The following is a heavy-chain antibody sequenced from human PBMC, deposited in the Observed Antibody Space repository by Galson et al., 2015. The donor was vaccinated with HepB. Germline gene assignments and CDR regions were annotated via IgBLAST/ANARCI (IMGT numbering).Heavy chain of an antibody. CDR3: ARQDYCYDTNCQGGGFDY. Sequence: CAISGDSVSSKSAAWNRIRQSPSRGLEWLGRTYYRSQWYNDYAVSVKSRIRVNSDTSKNQFSLHLNSVTPDDAAIYYCARQDYCYDTNCQGGGFDYWGQGTLVTVSS. CDR1: GDSVSSKSAA. J-gene: IGHJ4*02. V-gene: IGHV6-1*01. D-gene: IGHD3-3*01. CDR2: TYYRSQWYN.